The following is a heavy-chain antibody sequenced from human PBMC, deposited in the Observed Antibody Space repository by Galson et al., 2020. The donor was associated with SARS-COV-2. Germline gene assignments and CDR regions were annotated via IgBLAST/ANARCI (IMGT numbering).Heavy chain of an antibody. CDR2: ISAYNGNT. V-gene: IGHV1-18*01. J-gene: IGHJ3*02. Sequence: ASVKVSCKASGYTFTSYGISWVRQAPGQGLEWMGWISAYNGNTNYAQKLQGRVTMTTDTSTSTAYMELRSLRSDDTAVYYCARDQKSKRYHDAFDIWGQGTMVTVSS. CDR3: ARDQKSKRYHDAFDI. D-gene: IGHD2-2*01. CDR1: GYTFTSYG.